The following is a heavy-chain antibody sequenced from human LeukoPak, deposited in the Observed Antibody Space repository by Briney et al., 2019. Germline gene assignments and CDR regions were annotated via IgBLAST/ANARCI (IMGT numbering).Heavy chain of an antibody. CDR3: ARDGAYSGSHLRKFFDY. V-gene: IGHV3-7*01. D-gene: IGHD1-26*01. CDR1: GFTFSIHW. J-gene: IGHJ4*02. Sequence: GGSLRLSCAASGFTFSIHWMSWVRQAPGKGLEWVANIKQDGSEKYYVDSVKGRFTISRDNAKNSLYLQMNSLRAEDTAVYYCARDGAYSGSHLRKFFDYWGQGTLVTVSS. CDR2: IKQDGSEK.